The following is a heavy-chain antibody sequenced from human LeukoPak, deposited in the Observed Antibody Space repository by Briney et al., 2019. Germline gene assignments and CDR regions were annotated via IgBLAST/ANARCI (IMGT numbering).Heavy chain of an antibody. CDR2: IYYSGST. CDR3: ARADSSGYSYFDY. CDR1: GVSISSGGYY. V-gene: IGHV4-31*03. Sequence: SEALSLTCTVSGVSISSGGYYWSWLRQHPGMGLEWIGYIYYSGSTYYNPSLKRRVTISVDTSNNQFFLKLSSVTAADTAVYYCARADSSGYSYFDYWGQGTLVTVSS. D-gene: IGHD3-22*01. J-gene: IGHJ4*02.